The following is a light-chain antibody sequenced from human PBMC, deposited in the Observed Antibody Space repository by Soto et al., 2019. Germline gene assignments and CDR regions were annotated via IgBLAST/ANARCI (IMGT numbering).Light chain of an antibody. CDR3: SSYTSSSIALV. CDR2: EVS. V-gene: IGLV2-14*01. J-gene: IGLJ3*02. CDR1: SSDVGGYNY. Sequence: QSVLTQPASVSGSPGQSITISCTGTSSDVGGYNYVSWYQQHPGKAPKLMIYEVSNRPSGVSNRFSGSKSGNTASLTISGLQAEDEADYYCSSYTSSSIALVFGGGTQLTVL.